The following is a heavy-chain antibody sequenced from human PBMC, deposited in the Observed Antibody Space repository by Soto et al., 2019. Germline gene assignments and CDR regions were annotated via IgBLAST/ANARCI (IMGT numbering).Heavy chain of an antibody. J-gene: IGHJ5*02. Sequence: QVQLQESGPGLVKPSGTLSLTCAVSSGSISSSNWWSWVRQPPGKGLEWIGDIYHSGSTNYNPSLTSRVTISVDKSKNPFSLKLSSVTAADTAVYYCARENGYCSGGSCANWFDPWGQGTLVTVSS. V-gene: IGHV4-4*02. CDR3: ARENGYCSGGSCANWFDP. D-gene: IGHD2-15*01. CDR2: IYHSGST. CDR1: SGSISSSNW.